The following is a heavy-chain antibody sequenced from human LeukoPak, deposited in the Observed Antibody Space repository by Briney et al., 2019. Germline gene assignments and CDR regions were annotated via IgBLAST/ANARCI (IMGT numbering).Heavy chain of an antibody. Sequence: GGSLRLSCEVSGFTVSHNYMSWVRQAPGKGLEWVSSISSSSSYIYYADSVKGRFTISRDNAKNSLYLQMNSLRAEDTAVYYCAKDRILKQQLVTSFDYWGQGTQVTVSS. CDR1: GFTVSHNY. CDR2: ISSSSSYI. V-gene: IGHV3-21*04. J-gene: IGHJ4*02. D-gene: IGHD6-13*01. CDR3: AKDRILKQQLVTSFDY.